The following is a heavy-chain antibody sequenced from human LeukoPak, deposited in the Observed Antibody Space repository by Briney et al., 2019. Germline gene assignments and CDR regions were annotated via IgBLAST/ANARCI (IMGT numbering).Heavy chain of an antibody. CDR1: GFTFSSYW. Sequence: PGGSLRLSCAASGFTFSSYWMSWVRQAPGKGLEWVANIKQDGSEKYYVDSVKGRFTISRDNAKNSLYLQMNSLRAEDTAVYYCARAKRDYDILTGYDYWGQGTLVTVSS. J-gene: IGHJ4*02. V-gene: IGHV3-7*01. CDR3: ARAKRDYDILTGYDY. CDR2: IKQDGSEK. D-gene: IGHD3-9*01.